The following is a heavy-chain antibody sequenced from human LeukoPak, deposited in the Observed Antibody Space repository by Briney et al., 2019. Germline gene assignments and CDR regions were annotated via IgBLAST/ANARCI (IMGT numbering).Heavy chain of an antibody. CDR2: LNPNSGDT. V-gene: IGHV1-2*06. Sequence: ASVKVSCKASGYTFTGYYMHWVRQAPGQGLEWMGRLNPNSGDTNYAQRFQGRVTMTRDTSISTAYMELSRLTSDDTAVYYCTREPDDYFDHWGQGTLVTVSS. J-gene: IGHJ4*02. CDR3: TREPDDYFDH. CDR1: GYTFTGYY.